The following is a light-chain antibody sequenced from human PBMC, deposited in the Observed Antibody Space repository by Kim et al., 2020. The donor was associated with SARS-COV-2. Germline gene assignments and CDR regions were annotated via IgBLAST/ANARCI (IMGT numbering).Light chain of an antibody. CDR2: DVS. CDR1: SSDVGGYNY. CDR3: SSYTYSSTLYV. Sequence: QSITNSCSGTSSDVGGYNYVSWYQQHPGKAPNLMIYDVSDRPSGVSNRFSGSKSGNTASLTISGLQAEDEADYYCSSYTYSSTLYVFGTGTKVTVL. V-gene: IGLV2-14*03. J-gene: IGLJ1*01.